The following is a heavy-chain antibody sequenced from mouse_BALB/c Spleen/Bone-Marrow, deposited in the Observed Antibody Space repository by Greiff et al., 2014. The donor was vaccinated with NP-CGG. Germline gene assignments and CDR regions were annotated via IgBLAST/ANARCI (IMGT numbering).Heavy chain of an antibody. V-gene: IGHV5-9-4*01. CDR1: GFTFSYYA. J-gene: IGHJ2*01. CDR3: ARDSSGYFDY. Sequence: VQLKQSGGGLVRPGGSLKLSCAASGFTFSYYAMSWVRQSPEKSLEWVAEISSGGSYTYYPDTVTGRFTISRDNAKNTLYLEMSSLRSEDTAMYYCARDSSGYFDYWGQGTTLTVSS. CDR2: ISSGGSYT. D-gene: IGHD3-1*01.